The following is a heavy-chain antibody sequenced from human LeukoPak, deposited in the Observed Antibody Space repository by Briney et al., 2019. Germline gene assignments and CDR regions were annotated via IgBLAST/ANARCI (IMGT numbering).Heavy chain of an antibody. CDR2: IYSGGST. J-gene: IGHJ4*02. V-gene: IGHV4-4*07. CDR1: GASIDNYF. D-gene: IGHD7-27*01. CDR3: ARNPGDY. Sequence: SETLSLTCIVSGASIDNYFWTWIRQPAGKGLEWIGRIYSGGSTIYNPSLNSRVTMSLDTSKNQFSLKLISVTAADTAVYYCARNPGDYWGQGTLVTVSS.